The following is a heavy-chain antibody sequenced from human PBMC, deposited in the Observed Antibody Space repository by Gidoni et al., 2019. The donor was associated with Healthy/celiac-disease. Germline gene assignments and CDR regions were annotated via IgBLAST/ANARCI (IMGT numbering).Heavy chain of an antibody. CDR2: IRSKAYGGTT. D-gene: IGHD3-3*01. CDR3: TRGHDFWSGYYSGMDV. Sequence: EVQLVESGGGLVKPGRSLRLSCTASGFTFGDYAMSWFRQAPGKGLEWVGFIRSKAYGGTTEYAASVKGRFTISRDDSKSIAYLQMNSLKTEDTAVYYCTRGHDFWSGYYSGMDVWGQGTTVTVSS. V-gene: IGHV3-49*05. J-gene: IGHJ6*02. CDR1: GFTFGDYA.